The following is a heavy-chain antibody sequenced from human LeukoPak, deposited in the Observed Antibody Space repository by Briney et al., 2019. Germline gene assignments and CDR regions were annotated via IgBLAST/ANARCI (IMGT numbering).Heavy chain of an antibody. CDR3: ARLKLEEDAFDI. CDR1: GGSISSSSYY. J-gene: IGHJ3*02. CDR2: IYYSGST. V-gene: IGHV4-39*01. Sequence: PSETLSLTCTVSGGSISSSSYYWGWIRQPPGKGLEWIGSIYYSGSTCYNPSLKSRVTISVDTSKNQFSLKLSSVTAADTAVYYCARLKLEEDAFDIWGQGTMVTVSS. D-gene: IGHD1-1*01.